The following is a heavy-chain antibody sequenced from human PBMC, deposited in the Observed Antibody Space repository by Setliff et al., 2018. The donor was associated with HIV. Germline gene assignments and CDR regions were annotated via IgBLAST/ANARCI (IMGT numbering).Heavy chain of an antibody. CDR3: AQLGMVDDFDY. CDR1: GGSFSGYY. Sequence: PSETLSLTCAVYGGSFSGYYWSWIRQPPGKGLEWIGEINHSGSTNYNPSLKSRVTMSVDTSKNQFSLKLSSVTAADTAVYYCAQLGMVDDFDYWGQGTLVTVSS. V-gene: IGHV4-34*01. D-gene: IGHD1-1*01. J-gene: IGHJ4*02. CDR2: INHSGST.